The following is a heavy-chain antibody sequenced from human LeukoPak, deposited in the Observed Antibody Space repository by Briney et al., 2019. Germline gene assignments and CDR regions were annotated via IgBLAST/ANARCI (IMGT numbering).Heavy chain of an antibody. D-gene: IGHD1-26*01. J-gene: IGHJ4*01. CDR3: ARAGGSYYDY. CDR2: INYSGST. Sequence: SETLSLTCTVSGGSVSSGSYYWSWIQQPPGKGLEWIGYINYSGSTNYNPSLKSRVTISEDTSKNQFTLRLRSVTAADTAMYYCARAGGSYYDYWGQGTLVTVSS. CDR1: GGSVSSGSYY. V-gene: IGHV4-61*01.